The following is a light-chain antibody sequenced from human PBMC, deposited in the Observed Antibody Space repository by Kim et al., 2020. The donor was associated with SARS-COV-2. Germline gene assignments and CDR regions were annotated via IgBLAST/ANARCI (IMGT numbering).Light chain of an antibody. Sequence: ASVGDRVTITCRASQGISTWLAWYQQKPGKAPKVLISVASSLQSGVPSRFSGSGSGTDFTLTISSLQPEDFTTYYCQQTNIFPWTFGQGTKVDIK. CDR1: QGISTW. V-gene: IGKV1-12*01. J-gene: IGKJ1*01. CDR2: VAS. CDR3: QQTNIFPWT.